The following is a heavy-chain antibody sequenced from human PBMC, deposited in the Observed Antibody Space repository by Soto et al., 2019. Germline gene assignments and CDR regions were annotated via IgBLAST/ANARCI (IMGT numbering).Heavy chain of an antibody. V-gene: IGHV3-74*01. CDR3: ARSGRITMVRGVIANDAFDI. D-gene: IGHD3-10*01. CDR2: INSDGSST. J-gene: IGHJ3*02. Sequence: GWSLILSCAASGFTFSSYWMHWVRQAPGKGLVWVSRINSDGSSTSYADSVKGRFTISRDNAKNTLYLQMNSLRAEDTAVYYCARSGRITMVRGVIANDAFDIWGQGTMVTVSS. CDR1: GFTFSSYW.